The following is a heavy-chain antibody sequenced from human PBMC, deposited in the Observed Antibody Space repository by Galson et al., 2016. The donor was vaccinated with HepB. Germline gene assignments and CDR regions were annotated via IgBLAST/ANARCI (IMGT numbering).Heavy chain of an antibody. CDR3: ARDGGSDFWSGYSYYYGMDV. D-gene: IGHD3-3*01. Sequence: SVKVSCKASGYTFTSYYMHWVRQAPGQGLEWIGWINPNSGGTNYAQKFQGRVTMTRDTSISTAYMELSRLRSDDTAVYYCARDGGSDFWSGYSYYYGMDVWGKGTTVTVSS. CDR1: GYTFTSYY. J-gene: IGHJ6*04. V-gene: IGHV1-2*02. CDR2: INPNSGGT.